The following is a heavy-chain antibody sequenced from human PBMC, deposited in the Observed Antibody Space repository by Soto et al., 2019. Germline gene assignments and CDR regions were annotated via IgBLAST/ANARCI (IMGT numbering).Heavy chain of an antibody. D-gene: IGHD6-19*01. CDR1: GFIFSDFQ. V-gene: IGHV3-48*03. Sequence: DVKLVESGGALVQPGGSLRLSCEGLGFIFSDFQMNWVRQAPGKGLEWVSYINRGGRSIDYAESLKGRITISRDNARNSLSLQMNILSDEDTAVYYCTKSADSAGWGVDFWGQGTLVTVSS. J-gene: IGHJ4*02. CDR2: INRGGRSI. CDR3: TKSADSAGWGVDF.